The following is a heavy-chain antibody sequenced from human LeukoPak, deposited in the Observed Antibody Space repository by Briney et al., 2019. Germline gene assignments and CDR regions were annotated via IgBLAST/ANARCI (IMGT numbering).Heavy chain of an antibody. D-gene: IGHD2-15*01. CDR3: ARGGIVVVVAANPATSDY. V-gene: IGHV4-59*12. Sequence: PSETLSLTCTVSGGSISSYYWSWIRQPPGKGLEWIGYIYYSGSTNYNPSLKSRVTISVDTSKNQFSLKLSSVTAADTAVYYCARGGIVVVVAANPATSDYWGQGTLVTVSS. J-gene: IGHJ4*02. CDR2: IYYSGST. CDR1: GGSISSYY.